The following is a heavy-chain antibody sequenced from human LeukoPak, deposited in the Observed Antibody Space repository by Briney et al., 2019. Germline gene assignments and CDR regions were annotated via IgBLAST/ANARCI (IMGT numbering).Heavy chain of an antibody. J-gene: IGHJ3*02. CDR1: GFTFSSYE. D-gene: IGHD1-26*01. V-gene: IGHV3-48*03. CDR3: AREGWGLSVADAFDI. Sequence: GGSLRLSCAASGFTFSSYEMNWVRQAPGKGLEWVSCIRGGGTTIYLADSVEGRFTISRDNAKNSLYLQMNSLRAEDTAVYYCAREGWGLSVADAFDIWGQGTMVTVSS. CDR2: IRGGGTTI.